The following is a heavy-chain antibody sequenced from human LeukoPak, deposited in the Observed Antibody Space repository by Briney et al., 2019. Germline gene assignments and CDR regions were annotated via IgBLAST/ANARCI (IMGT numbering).Heavy chain of an antibody. Sequence: GGSLRLSCAASGFTFSSYSMNWVRQAPGKGLEWVSYISSSSSTIYYADSVKGRFTISRDNSKNTLYLQMNSLRAEDTAVYYCAKYTPAWAFDIWGQGTMVTVSS. CDR2: ISSSSSTI. CDR3: AKYTPAWAFDI. V-gene: IGHV3-48*01. CDR1: GFTFSSYS. D-gene: IGHD5-18*01. J-gene: IGHJ3*02.